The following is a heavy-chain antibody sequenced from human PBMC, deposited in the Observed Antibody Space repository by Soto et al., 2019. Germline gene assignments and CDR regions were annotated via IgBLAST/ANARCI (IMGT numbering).Heavy chain of an antibody. CDR1: GGSISGSTYY. V-gene: IGHV4-39*01. Sequence: QLQLQESGPGLVKPSETLSLTCTVSGGSISGSTYYWGWIRQPPGKGLEWIGSIHYSGNTYYSPSLKSRVTISVDTSKKQFSLGLSSVTAADTAGYYCARSTPGDIWGQGTMVTVSP. J-gene: IGHJ3*02. CDR2: IHYSGNT. CDR3: ARSTPGDI.